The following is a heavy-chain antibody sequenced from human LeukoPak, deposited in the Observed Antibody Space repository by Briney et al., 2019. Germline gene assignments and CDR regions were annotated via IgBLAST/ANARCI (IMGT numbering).Heavy chain of an antibody. Sequence: GGSLRLSCAASGFTFDDYGMSWVRQAPGQGLEWVSGINWNGGSTGYADSVKGRFTIPRDNAKNSLYLQMNSLRAEDTALYYCALLRADYGDYVSDFDYWGQGTLVTVSS. V-gene: IGHV3-20*04. CDR2: INWNGGST. D-gene: IGHD4-17*01. CDR3: ALLRADYGDYVSDFDY. J-gene: IGHJ4*02. CDR1: GFTFDDYG.